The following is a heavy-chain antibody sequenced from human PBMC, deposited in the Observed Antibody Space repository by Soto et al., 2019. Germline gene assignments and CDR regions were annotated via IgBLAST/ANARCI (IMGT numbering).Heavy chain of an antibody. CDR3: ARDRVVLGSYDYYGSGSYYPYAFDI. Sequence: SVKVSCKASGGTFSSYAISWVRQAPGQGLEWMGGIIPIFGTANYAQKFQGRVTITADESTSTAYMELSSLRSEDTAVYYCARDRVVLGSYDYYGSGSYYPYAFDIRGQGTMVTVSS. V-gene: IGHV1-69*13. D-gene: IGHD3-10*01. CDR2: IIPIFGTA. J-gene: IGHJ3*02. CDR1: GGTFSSYA.